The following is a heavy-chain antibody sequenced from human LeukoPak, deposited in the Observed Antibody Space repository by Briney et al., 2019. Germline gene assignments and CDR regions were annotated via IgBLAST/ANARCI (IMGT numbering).Heavy chain of an antibody. J-gene: IGHJ6*02. V-gene: IGHV3-11*01. Sequence: GGSLRLSCAASGFTFSDYYMSWIRQAPGKGLEWVSYISSSGSTIYYADSVKGRFTISRDNSKNTLYLQMNSLRAEDTAVYYCAKDPHIPRPRGMDVWGQGTTVTVSS. D-gene: IGHD2-21*01. CDR3: AKDPHIPRPRGMDV. CDR2: ISSSGSTI. CDR1: GFTFSDYY.